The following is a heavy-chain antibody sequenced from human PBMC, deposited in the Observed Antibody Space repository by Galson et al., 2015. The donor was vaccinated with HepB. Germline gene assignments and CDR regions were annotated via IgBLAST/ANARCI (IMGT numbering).Heavy chain of an antibody. CDR1: GFTFSSNA. V-gene: IGHV3-30-3*01. Sequence: SLRLSCAASGFTFSSNAMHWVRQAPGKGLEWVAVISYDGSNKYYADSVKGRFTISRDNSKNTLYLQMNSLRAEDTAVYYCARVSTVTTPGRGYFDYWGQGTLVTVSS. CDR3: ARVSTVTTPGRGYFDY. CDR2: ISYDGSNK. D-gene: IGHD4-17*01. J-gene: IGHJ4*02.